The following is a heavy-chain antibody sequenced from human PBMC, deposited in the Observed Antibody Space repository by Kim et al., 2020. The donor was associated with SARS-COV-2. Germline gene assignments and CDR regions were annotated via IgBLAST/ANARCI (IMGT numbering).Heavy chain of an antibody. D-gene: IGHD2-21*01. Sequence: ADSVKCRFTISRDNSKNSLYLQMNSLRTEDTALYYCAKPVDRYGPGPFDYWGQGTLVTVSS. CDR3: AKPVDRYGPGPFDY. J-gene: IGHJ4*02. V-gene: IGHV3-43*01.